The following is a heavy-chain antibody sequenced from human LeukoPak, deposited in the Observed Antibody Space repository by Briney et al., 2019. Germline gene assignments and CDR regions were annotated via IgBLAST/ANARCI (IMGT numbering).Heavy chain of an antibody. CDR1: GFTFSSYA. CDR3: ASPGRVVLLVFYNY. J-gene: IGHJ4*02. Sequence: SGGSLRLSCAASGFTFSSYAMSWVRQAPGKGLEWVSAISGSGGSTYYADSVKGRFTISRDNSKNTLYLQMNSLRAEDTAVYYCASPGRVVLLVFYNYWGQGTLVTVSS. CDR2: ISGSGGST. V-gene: IGHV3-23*01. D-gene: IGHD2-15*01.